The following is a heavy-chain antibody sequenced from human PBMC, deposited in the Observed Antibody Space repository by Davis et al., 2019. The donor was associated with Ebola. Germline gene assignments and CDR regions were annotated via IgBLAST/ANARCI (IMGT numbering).Heavy chain of an antibody. Sequence: GESLKISCAASGFTVSSNYMSWVRQAPGKGLEWVSVIYSGGSTYYADSVKGRFTISRDNCKNTLNLLMNSLRAEDTAVYYCATSSGWYVYWGQGTLVTVSS. CDR3: ATSSGWYVY. D-gene: IGHD6-19*01. CDR1: GFTVSSNY. V-gene: IGHV3-53*01. J-gene: IGHJ4*02. CDR2: IYSGGST.